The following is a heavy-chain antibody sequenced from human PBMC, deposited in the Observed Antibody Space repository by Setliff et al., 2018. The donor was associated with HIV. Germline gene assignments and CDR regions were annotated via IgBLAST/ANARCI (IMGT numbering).Heavy chain of an antibody. CDR3: ARDRGYPDSFNI. D-gene: IGHD3-10*01. J-gene: IGHJ3*02. CDR1: GFTFNNYW. V-gene: IGHV3-74*01. Sequence: GGSLRLSCESSGFTFNNYWMSWVRQAPGKGLEWVSYINSDGSIITYGESVKGRFTISRDNAKNTLYLQMNSLRAEDTAVYYCARDRGYPDSFNIWGQGTVVTVSS. CDR2: INSDGSII.